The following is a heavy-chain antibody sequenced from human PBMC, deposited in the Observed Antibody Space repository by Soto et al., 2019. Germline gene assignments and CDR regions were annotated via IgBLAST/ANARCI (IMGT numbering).Heavy chain of an antibody. Sequence: PSETLSLTCTVAGGSISSYYWSWIRQPPGKGLEWIGYIYYSGSTNYNPSLKSRVTISVDTSKNQFSLKLSSVTAADTAVYYCARGIAASYYYYYGMDVWGQGTTVTVSS. V-gene: IGHV4-59*01. CDR2: IYYSGST. CDR3: ARGIAASYYYYYGMDV. CDR1: GGSISSYY. D-gene: IGHD6-25*01. J-gene: IGHJ6*02.